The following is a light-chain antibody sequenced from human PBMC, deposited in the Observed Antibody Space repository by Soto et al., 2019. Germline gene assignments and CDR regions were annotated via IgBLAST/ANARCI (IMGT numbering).Light chain of an antibody. CDR1: QDVGNS. V-gene: IGKV1-33*01. CDR2: AAS. CDR3: QQYESLPRT. Sequence: IPMTQSPSSLSASVGDRVTITCQASQDVGNSLNWYQQKPGQAPHLLIYAASNLETGVPSRFSGSGSGTDFTFTIKNLQPDDIGTFYCQQYESLPRTFGQGTKVEIK. J-gene: IGKJ1*01.